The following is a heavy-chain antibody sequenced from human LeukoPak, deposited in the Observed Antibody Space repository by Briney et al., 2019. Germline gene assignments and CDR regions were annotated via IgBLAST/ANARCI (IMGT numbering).Heavy chain of an antibody. CDR3: ARDWRPDY. CDR1: GFTFSSYA. D-gene: IGHD1-1*01. Sequence: GGSLRLSCAASGFTFSSYAMHGVRQAPGKGLEWVAVMSYDGSNKYFADSVKGRFTISRDNSKNTLYLQMNSLRTEDTAVYYCARDWRPDYWGQGTLVTVSS. V-gene: IGHV3-30-3*01. CDR2: MSYDGSNK. J-gene: IGHJ4*02.